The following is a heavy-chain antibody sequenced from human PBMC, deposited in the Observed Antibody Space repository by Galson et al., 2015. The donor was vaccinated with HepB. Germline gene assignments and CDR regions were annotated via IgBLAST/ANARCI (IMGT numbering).Heavy chain of an antibody. V-gene: IGHV1-18*01. D-gene: IGHD3-22*01. CDR1: GYTFTSYG. CDR2: ISAYNGNT. J-gene: IGHJ4*02. Sequence: SVKVSCKASGYTFTSYGISWVRQAPGQGLEWMGWISAYNGNTNYAQKLQGRVTMTTDTSTSTAYMELRSLRSDDTAVYYCARDHAEYDSSGYMGVYWGQGTLVTVSS. CDR3: ARDHAEYDSSGYMGVY.